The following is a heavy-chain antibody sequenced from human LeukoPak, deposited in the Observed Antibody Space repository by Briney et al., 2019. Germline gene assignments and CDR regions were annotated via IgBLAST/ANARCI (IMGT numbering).Heavy chain of an antibody. Sequence: GGSLRLSCAASGFNVTTNYMSWVRQAPGKGLEWVSVIYSGGTTYYADSVKGRFTISRDNAKNSLYLQMNSLRAEDTAVYYCARDSSSSGHFDPWGQGTLVTVSS. CDR3: ARDSSSSGHFDP. D-gene: IGHD6-13*01. V-gene: IGHV3-53*01. CDR1: GFNVTTNY. J-gene: IGHJ5*02. CDR2: IYSGGTT.